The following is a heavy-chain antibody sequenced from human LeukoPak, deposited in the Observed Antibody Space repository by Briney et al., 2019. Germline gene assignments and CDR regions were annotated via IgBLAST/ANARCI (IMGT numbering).Heavy chain of an antibody. J-gene: IGHJ4*02. Sequence: PGGSLRLSCAASGFTLSSRWMHWVRQAPGKGLVWVSRINSDVSSAGYADSVKGRFAISRDDAKNTLYLQMNSLRAEDTAVYYCARGWLRSDYCFDSWGQGTLVTVSS. V-gene: IGHV3-74*01. CDR1: GFTLSSRW. CDR2: INSDVSSA. CDR3: ARGWLRSDYCFDS. D-gene: IGHD5-12*01.